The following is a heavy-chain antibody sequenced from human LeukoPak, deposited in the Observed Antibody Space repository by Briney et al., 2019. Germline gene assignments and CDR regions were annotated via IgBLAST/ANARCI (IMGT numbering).Heavy chain of an antibody. CDR3: ARGADSGSYVSTFDS. CDR1: GGSISSYY. D-gene: IGHD2-15*01. CDR2: IYYSGST. J-gene: IGHJ4*02. V-gene: IGHV4-59*01. Sequence: SETLSLTCTVSGGSISSYYWSWIRQPPGKGLEWVGDIYYSGSTNYNPALKSRVTISGDPSKNQFSLKLSPVTAADTAGYYCARGADSGSYVSTFDSSGQGNLVTVSS.